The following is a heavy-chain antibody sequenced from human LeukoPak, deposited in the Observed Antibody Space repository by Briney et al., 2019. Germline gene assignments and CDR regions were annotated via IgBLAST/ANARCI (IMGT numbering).Heavy chain of an antibody. V-gene: IGHV1-46*01. CDR2: ISPSGGST. J-gene: IGHJ6*02. Sequence: ASVKVSCKASGYTFTSYGISWVRQAPGQGLEWMGIISPSGGSTSYAQKFQGRVTMTRDTSTSTVYMELSSLRSEDTAVYYCAREHDYGMDVWGQGTTVTVSS. CDR3: AREHDYGMDV. CDR1: GYTFTSYG.